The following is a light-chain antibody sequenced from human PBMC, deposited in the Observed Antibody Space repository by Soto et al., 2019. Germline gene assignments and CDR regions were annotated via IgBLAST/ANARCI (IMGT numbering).Light chain of an antibody. J-gene: IGLJ1*01. Sequence: QSVLTQPPSASRSPRQSVTFSFTGTSSDAGTYDYVSSYQQYPGKAPKLLIYGVTRRPSGVPDRFSGSKSGDTAALTVSGLQAEDEAYYYCSSYAGRSMYVFGTGTKVTVL. V-gene: IGLV2-8*01. CDR2: GVT. CDR3: SSYAGRSMYV. CDR1: SSDAGTYDY.